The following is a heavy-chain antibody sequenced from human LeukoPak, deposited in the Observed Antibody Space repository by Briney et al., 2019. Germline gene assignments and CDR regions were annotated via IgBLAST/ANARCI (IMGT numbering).Heavy chain of an antibody. J-gene: IGHJ4*02. V-gene: IGHV3-23*01. D-gene: IGHD3-9*01. CDR2: IVGGAGGT. Sequence: PGGSLRLSCAASGFTFSSYAMSWVRQAPGKGLEWVSGIVGGAGGTYYADSVKGRFTISRDNSKNTLYLQMNSLRAEDTAVYYCAKDRDDILTGYSPFDYWGQGTLVTVSS. CDR3: AKDRDDILTGYSPFDY. CDR1: GFTFSSYA.